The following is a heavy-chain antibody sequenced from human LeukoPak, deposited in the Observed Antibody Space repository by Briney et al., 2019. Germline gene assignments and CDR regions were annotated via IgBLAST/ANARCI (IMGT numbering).Heavy chain of an antibody. V-gene: IGHV3-74*01. CDR3: ARPRSSWPYGMDV. CDR1: GFTFSSYW. Sequence: GGSLRLSCAASGFTFSSYWMHWVRHVPGKGLVWVSRINSDGSSTIYADSVKGRFTTSRDNAKNTLYLQMNSLRAEDTAVYYCARPRSSWPYGMDVWGQGTTVTVSS. J-gene: IGHJ6*02. D-gene: IGHD6-13*01. CDR2: INSDGSST.